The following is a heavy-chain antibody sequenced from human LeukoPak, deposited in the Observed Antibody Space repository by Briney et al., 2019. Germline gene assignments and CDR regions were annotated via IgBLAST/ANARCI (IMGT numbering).Heavy chain of an antibody. V-gene: IGHV4-39*07. CDR3: ARDRHSSTPYGMDV. CDR2: IFYVGST. D-gene: IGHD6-13*01. Sequence: SESLSLTCTASGGSLSTHKYFWDWLRQSPGKGPEWIGGIFYVGSTHYSPSLKSRVTISIDTSKNQFSLKLSSVTAADTALYYCARDRHSSTPYGMDVWGQGTTVTVSS. CDR1: GGSLSTHKYF. J-gene: IGHJ6*02.